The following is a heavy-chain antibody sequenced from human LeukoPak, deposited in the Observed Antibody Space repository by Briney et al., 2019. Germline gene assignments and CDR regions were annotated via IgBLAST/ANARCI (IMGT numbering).Heavy chain of an antibody. CDR3: ARLENAFDI. CDR1: GGPISSYY. CDR2: IYYSGST. Sequence: PSETLFLTCTVSGGPISSYYWSWIRQPPGKGLEWIGYIYYSGSTNYNPSLKSRVTISVDKSKNQFSLKLSSVTAADTAVYYCARLENAFDIWGQGTMVTVSS. V-gene: IGHV4-59*12. J-gene: IGHJ3*02.